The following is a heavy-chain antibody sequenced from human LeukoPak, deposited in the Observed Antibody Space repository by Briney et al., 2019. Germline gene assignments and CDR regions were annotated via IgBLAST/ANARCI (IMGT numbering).Heavy chain of an antibody. D-gene: IGHD4-17*01. CDR2: IHYIGST. Sequence: SETLSLTCTVSGGSLSTDYWSWIRQPPGRGLEWIGYIHYIGSTNHNPSLKSRVSISVDTSNNQFSLKLTSVTAADTAVYYCARHRPSIYYGDYPAEFDYWGQGTLVTVSS. CDR1: GGSLSTDY. CDR3: ARHRPSIYYGDYPAEFDY. V-gene: IGHV4-59*08. J-gene: IGHJ4*02.